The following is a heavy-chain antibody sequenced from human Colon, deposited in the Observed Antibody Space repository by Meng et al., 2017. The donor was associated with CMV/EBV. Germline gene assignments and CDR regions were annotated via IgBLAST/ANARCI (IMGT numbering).Heavy chain of an antibody. CDR2: ISAYNGNT. CDR1: FTSNG. CDR3: ARTRGYCSSTSCYTTEYFQH. V-gene: IGHV1-18*01. D-gene: IGHD2-2*02. J-gene: IGHJ1*01. Sequence: FTSNGISWVRQAPGQGLEWMGWISAYNGNTNYAQKLQGRVTMTTDTSTSTAYMELRSLRSDDTAVYYCARTRGYCSSTSCYTTEYFQHWGQGTLVTVSS.